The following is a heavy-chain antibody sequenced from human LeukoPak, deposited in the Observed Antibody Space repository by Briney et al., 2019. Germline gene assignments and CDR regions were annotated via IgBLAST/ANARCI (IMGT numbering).Heavy chain of an antibody. V-gene: IGHV3-21*01. CDR3: ARAVTYYYGSGSYHFDY. CDR1: GFTFSSYS. CDR2: ISSSSSYI. Sequence: PGGSLRLSCAASGFTFSSYSMNWVRQAPGKGLEWVSSISSSSSYIYYADSVKGRFTISRDNAKNSLYLQMNSLRAEDTAVYYCARAVTYYYGSGSYHFDYWGQGTLVTVSS. J-gene: IGHJ4*02. D-gene: IGHD3-10*01.